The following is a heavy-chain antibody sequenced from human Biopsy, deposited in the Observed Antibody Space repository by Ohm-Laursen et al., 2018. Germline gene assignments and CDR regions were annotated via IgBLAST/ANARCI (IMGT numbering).Heavy chain of an antibody. D-gene: IGHD6-19*01. CDR2: ISYSGNT. CDR1: SGSISSYY. V-gene: IGHV4-59*08. Sequence: SETLSLTCTVSSGSISSYYWSWIRQPPGKGLEWIGYISYSGNTNYNPSLKSRVTMSVDTSKNQFSLKVYSVTAADTAIYYCATTTMDTSGWYGNYFDSWAREPWSPSPQ. J-gene: IGHJ4*02. CDR3: ATTTMDTSGWYGNYFDS.